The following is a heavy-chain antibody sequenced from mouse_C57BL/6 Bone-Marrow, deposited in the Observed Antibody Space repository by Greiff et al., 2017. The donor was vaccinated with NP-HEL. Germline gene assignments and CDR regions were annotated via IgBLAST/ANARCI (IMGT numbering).Heavy chain of an antibody. CDR1: GYAFSSSW. CDR2: IYPGDGDT. V-gene: IGHV1-82*01. J-gene: IGHJ2*01. CDR3: ANYDYESLDY. D-gene: IGHD2-4*01. Sequence: VKLMESGPELVKPGASVKISCKASGYAFSSSWMNWVKQRPGKGLEWIGRIYPGDGDTNYNGKFKGKATLTADKSSSTAYMQLSSLTSEDSAVYFCANYDYESLDYWGQGTTLTVSS.